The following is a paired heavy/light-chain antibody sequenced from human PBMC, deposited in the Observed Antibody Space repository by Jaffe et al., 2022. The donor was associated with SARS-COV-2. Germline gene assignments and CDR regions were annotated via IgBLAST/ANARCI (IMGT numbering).Heavy chain of an antibody. CDR1: GFTFSTYR. J-gene: IGHJ4*02. CDR2: INTDGSDT. Sequence: EVQLVESGGGLVQPGGSLRLSCAASGFTFSTYRMHWVRQAPGKGLVWVSRINTDGSDTTYADSGKGRFTISRDNAKNMLYLQMNSLRAEDTAVYFCARDQGYGSGYPLDYWGQGTLVTVSS. D-gene: IGHD5-18*01. V-gene: IGHV3-74*03. CDR3: ARDQGYGSGYPLDY.
Light chain of an antibody. V-gene: IGKV1-39*01. Sequence: DIQMTQSPSSLSASVGDRVTITCRASQTIITYLNWYQQKPGKAPKLLIYAASSLQSGVPSRFSGSGSGTDFTLTISSLQPEDFATYYCQQSYSLPMYTFGQGTKLEIK. CDR2: AAS. CDR1: QTIITY. CDR3: QQSYSLPMYT. J-gene: IGKJ2*01.